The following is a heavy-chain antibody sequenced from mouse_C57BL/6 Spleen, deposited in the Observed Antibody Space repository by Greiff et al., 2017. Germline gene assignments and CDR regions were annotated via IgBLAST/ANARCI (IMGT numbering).Heavy chain of an antibody. V-gene: IGHV1-69*01. J-gene: IGHJ4*01. D-gene: IGHD3-2*02. CDR3: ARERDSSGYVAMDY. CDR2: IDPSDSYT. CDR1: GYTFTSYW. Sequence: VQLQQPGAELVMPGASVKLSCKASGYTFTSYWMHWVKQRPGQGLEWIGEIDPSDSYTNYNQKFKGKSTLTVDKSSSTAYMQLSSLTSEDSAVYYWARERDSSGYVAMDYWGQGTSVTVSS.